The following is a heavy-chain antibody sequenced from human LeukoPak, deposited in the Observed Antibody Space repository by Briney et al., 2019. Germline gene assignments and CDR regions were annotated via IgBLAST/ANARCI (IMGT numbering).Heavy chain of an antibody. CDR1: GLTFSNNW. Sequence: GGSLRLSCAASGLTFSNNWMTWVRQAPGKGLEWLANINPDGSEKYYVDSMKGRFAISRDNAKNSLYLQIDGLREDDTAVYYCARHSDWSYDYWGQGTLVIVSS. V-gene: IGHV3-7*01. CDR2: INPDGSEK. J-gene: IGHJ4*02. CDR3: ARHSDWSYDY. D-gene: IGHD1-7*01.